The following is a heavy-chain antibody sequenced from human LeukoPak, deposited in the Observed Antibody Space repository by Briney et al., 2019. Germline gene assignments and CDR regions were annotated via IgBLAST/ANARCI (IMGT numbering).Heavy chain of an antibody. J-gene: IGHJ4*02. CDR3: AGVTDYGNDY. V-gene: IGHV1-2*02. D-gene: IGHD4-17*01. CDR2: INPNSGGT. Sequence: ASVKVSCKASGYIFTGYYMHWVRQAPGQGLEWMGWINPNSGGTTYAQKFQGRVTMTRDTSISTAYMELSRLRSDDTAVFYCAGVTDYGNDYWGQGTLVTVSS. CDR1: GYIFTGYY.